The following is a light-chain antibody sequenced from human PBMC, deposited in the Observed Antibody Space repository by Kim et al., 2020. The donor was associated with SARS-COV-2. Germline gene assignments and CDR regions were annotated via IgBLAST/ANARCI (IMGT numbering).Light chain of an antibody. CDR2: SNN. CDR1: SSNIGSNY. CDR3: AAWDDSLSGWV. V-gene: IGLV1-47*02. J-gene: IGLJ3*02. Sequence: GQRDTISCSGSSSNIGSNYVYWYQQLPGTAPKLLIYSNNQRPSGVPDRFSGSKSGTSASLAISGLRSEDEADYYCAAWDDSLSGWVFGGGTQLTVL.